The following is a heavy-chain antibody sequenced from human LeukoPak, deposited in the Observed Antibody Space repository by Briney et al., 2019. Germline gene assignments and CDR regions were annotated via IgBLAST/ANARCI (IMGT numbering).Heavy chain of an antibody. CDR3: TRGFLMVRGVIDY. CDR1: GFTFGDYA. J-gene: IGHJ4*02. Sequence: GRSLRLSCTASGFTFGDYAMSWVRQAPGKGLEWVGFIRSKAYGGTTEYAASVKGRFTISRDDSESIAYLQMNSLKTEDTAVYYCTRGFLMVRGVIDYWGQGTLVTVSS. CDR2: IRSKAYGGTT. V-gene: IGHV3-49*04. D-gene: IGHD3-10*01.